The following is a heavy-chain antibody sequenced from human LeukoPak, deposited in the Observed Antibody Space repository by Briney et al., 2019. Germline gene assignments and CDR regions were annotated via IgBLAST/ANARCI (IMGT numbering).Heavy chain of an antibody. CDR3: ARDLVEYYYDSSGYYYDY. V-gene: IGHV1-18*01. CDR1: GYTFTSYG. D-gene: IGHD3-22*01. J-gene: IGHJ4*02. Sequence: ASVKVSCEASGYTFTSYGISWVRQAPGQGLEWMGWISAYNGNTNYAQKLQGRVTMTTDTSTSTAYMELRSLRSDDTAVYYCARDLVEYYYDSSGYYYDYWGQGTLVTVSS. CDR2: ISAYNGNT.